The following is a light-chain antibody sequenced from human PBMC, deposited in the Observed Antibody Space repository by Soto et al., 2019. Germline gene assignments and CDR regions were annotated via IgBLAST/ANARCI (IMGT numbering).Light chain of an antibody. Sequence: GTNSDVGGYNYVSWYRQHPGRAPKLMIYDVSNRPSGVSNRFSGSKSGNTASLTISGLQAEDEADYYCSSYTRSSTYVFGTGTKVTVL. CDR3: SSYTRSSTYV. CDR2: DVS. V-gene: IGLV2-14*04. CDR1: NSDVGGYNY. J-gene: IGLJ1*01.